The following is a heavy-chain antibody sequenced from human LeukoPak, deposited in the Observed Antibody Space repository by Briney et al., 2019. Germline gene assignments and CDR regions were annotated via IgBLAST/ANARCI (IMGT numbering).Heavy chain of an antibody. CDR3: SAGVGRTDFDY. Sequence: PGGSLRLSCAGSGFTFRDPWMSWVRQAPGKGLEWVGRIKNKAAGGTADYAAPVQGRFTISRDDSESTLYLQMNSLKTEDTAVYYCSAGVGRTDFDYWGQGILVTVSS. V-gene: IGHV3-15*01. J-gene: IGHJ4*02. D-gene: IGHD1/OR15-1a*01. CDR2: IKNKAAGGTA. CDR1: GFTFRDPW.